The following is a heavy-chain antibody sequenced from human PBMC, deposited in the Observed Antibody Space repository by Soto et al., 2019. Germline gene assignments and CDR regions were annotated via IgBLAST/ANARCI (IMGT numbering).Heavy chain of an antibody. D-gene: IGHD6-13*01. CDR2: IWYDGSNK. J-gene: IGHJ6*02. Sequence: PGGSLRLSCAASGFTFSSYGMHWVRQAPGKGLEWVAVIWYDGSNKYYADSVKGRFTISRDNSKNTLYLQMNSLRAEDTAVYYCARVRIAAAGDYGMDVWGQGTTVTVSS. CDR1: GFTFSSYG. V-gene: IGHV3-33*01. CDR3: ARVRIAAAGDYGMDV.